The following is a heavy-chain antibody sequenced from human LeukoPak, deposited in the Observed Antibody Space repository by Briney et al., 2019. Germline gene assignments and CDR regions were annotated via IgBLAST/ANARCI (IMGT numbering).Heavy chain of an antibody. V-gene: IGHV1-69*05. CDR2: IISLYGTA. CDR3: ARGWSYDSSGWLAFDI. CDR1: GGTFSNYA. J-gene: IGHJ3*02. Sequence: ASVKVSCKASGGTFSNYAISWVRQAPGQGLEWMGGIISLYGTAKYTQKVQDRVSITTDESTSTAYMELSSLRSEDTAVYYCARGWSYDSSGWLAFDIWGQGTMVTVSS. D-gene: IGHD3-22*01.